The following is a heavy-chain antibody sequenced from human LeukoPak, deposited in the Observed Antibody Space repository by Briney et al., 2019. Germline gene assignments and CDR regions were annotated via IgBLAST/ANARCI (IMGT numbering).Heavy chain of an antibody. CDR2: IYHSGST. Sequence: SETLSLTCAVSGGSISSGGYSWSWIRQPPGKGLEWIGYIYHSGSTYYNPSLKSRVTISVDRSKNQFSLKLSSVTAADTAVYYCARAGDNLGLGYFDYWGQGTQVTVSS. J-gene: IGHJ4*02. CDR3: ARAGDNLGLGYFDY. D-gene: IGHD4-17*01. CDR1: GGSISSGGYS. V-gene: IGHV4-30-2*01.